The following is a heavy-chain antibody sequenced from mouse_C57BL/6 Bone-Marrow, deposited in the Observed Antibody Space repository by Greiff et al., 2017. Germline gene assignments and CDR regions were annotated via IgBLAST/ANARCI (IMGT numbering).Heavy chain of an antibody. Sequence: EVQLQQSGPELVKPGASVKISCKASGYSFTGYYMNWVKQSPEKSLEWIGEINPSTGGTTYNQKFKAKATLTVDKSSSTAYMQLKSLTSEDSAVYYCARKDGKGYWYFDVWGTGTTVTVSS. CDR2: INPSTGGT. D-gene: IGHD2-1*01. CDR3: ARKDGKGYWYFDV. J-gene: IGHJ1*03. CDR1: GYSFTGYY. V-gene: IGHV1-42*01.